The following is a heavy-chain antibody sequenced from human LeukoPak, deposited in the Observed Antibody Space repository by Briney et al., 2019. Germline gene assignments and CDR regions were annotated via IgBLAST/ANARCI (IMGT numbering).Heavy chain of an antibody. J-gene: IGHJ5*02. D-gene: IGHD3-10*01. CDR1: GYTFTSYD. CDR3: ARGNTASKRGLWFGEVERDWFDP. CDR2: MNPNSGNT. Sequence: ASVKVSCKASGYTFTSYDINWVRQATGQGLEWMGWMNPNSGNTGYAQKFQGRVTMTRNTSISTAYMELSSLRSEDTAVYYCARGNTASKRGLWFGEVERDWFDPWGQGTLVTVSS. V-gene: IGHV1-8*01.